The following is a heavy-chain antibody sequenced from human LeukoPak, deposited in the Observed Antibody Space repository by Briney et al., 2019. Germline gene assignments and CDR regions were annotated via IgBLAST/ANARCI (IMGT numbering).Heavy chain of an antibody. J-gene: IGHJ1*01. Sequence: SETLSLTCTVSGGSISSSSYYWGWIRQPPGKGLEWIGSIYYSGSTYYNPSHKSRVTISVDTSKNQFSLKLSSVTAADTAVYYCARTPLKRYCSSTSCQLNIFQHWGQGTLVTVSS. CDR3: ARTPLKRYCSSTSCQLNIFQH. D-gene: IGHD2-2*01. V-gene: IGHV4-39*01. CDR1: GGSISSSSYY. CDR2: IYYSGST.